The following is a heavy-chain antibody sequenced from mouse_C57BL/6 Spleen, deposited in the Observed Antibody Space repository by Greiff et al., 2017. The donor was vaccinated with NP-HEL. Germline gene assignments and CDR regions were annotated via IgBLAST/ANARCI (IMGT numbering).Heavy chain of an antibody. CDR1: GYSFTGYY. CDR2: INPSTGGT. CDR3: ARGGISNYDGYAMDY. D-gene: IGHD2-5*01. V-gene: IGHV1-42*01. J-gene: IGHJ4*01. Sequence: EVQLQQSGPELVKPGASEKISCKASGYSFTGYYMNWVKQSPEKSLEWIGEINPSTGGTTYNQKFKAKATLTVDKSSSTAYMQLKSLTSEDSAVYYCARGGISNYDGYAMDYWGQGTSVTVSS.